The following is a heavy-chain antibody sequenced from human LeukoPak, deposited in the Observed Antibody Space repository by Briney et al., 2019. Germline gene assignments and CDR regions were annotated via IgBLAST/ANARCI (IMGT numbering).Heavy chain of an antibody. J-gene: IGHJ6*03. CDR1: GGTFSSYA. CDR2: IIPIFGTA. CDR3: ARDSQWRSTSVDYEDYYYYMDV. V-gene: IGHV1-69*05. Sequence: GSSVKVSCKASGGTFSSYAISWVRQAPGQGLEWMGGIIPIFGTANYAQEFQGRVTITTDESTSTAYMELSSLRSEDTAVYYCARDSQWRSTSVDYEDYYYYMDVWGKGTTVTVSS. D-gene: IGHD4-17*01.